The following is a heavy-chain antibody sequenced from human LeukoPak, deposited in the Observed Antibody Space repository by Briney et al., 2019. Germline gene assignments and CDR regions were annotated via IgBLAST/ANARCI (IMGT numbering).Heavy chain of an antibody. CDR2: ISGSGGTT. V-gene: IGHV3-23*01. CDR3: ARDPAPPRSESSGGI. D-gene: IGHD1-26*01. Sequence: GGSLRLSCAASGFTFSSYAMTWVRQAPGKGLEWVSAISGSGGTTYYADSVRGRFTISRDNSKNTLYLQMNSLRAEDTAVYYCARDPAPPRSESSGGIWGQGTMVTVSS. J-gene: IGHJ3*02. CDR1: GFTFSSYA.